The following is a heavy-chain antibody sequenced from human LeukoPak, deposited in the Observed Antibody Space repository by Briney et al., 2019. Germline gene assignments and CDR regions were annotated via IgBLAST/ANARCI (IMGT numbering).Heavy chain of an antibody. CDR3: ARDESSWYYYYYGMDV. Sequence: ASVKVSCKASGGTFSSYAISWVRQAPGQGLEWMGWISAYNGNTNYAQKFQGRVTMTRNTSISTAYMELSSLRSEDTAVYYCARDESSWYYYYYGMDVWGQGTTVTVSS. CDR2: ISAYNGNT. D-gene: IGHD6-13*01. CDR1: GGTFSSYA. V-gene: IGHV1-8*02. J-gene: IGHJ6*02.